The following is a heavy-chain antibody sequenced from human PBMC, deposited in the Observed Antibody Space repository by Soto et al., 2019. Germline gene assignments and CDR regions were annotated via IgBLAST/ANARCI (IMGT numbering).Heavy chain of an antibody. Sequence: SPTLSLPCDISGDSVSSNTAAWNWIRKSPSRGLEWLGRTYYRSNWRHDYAVSVKSRITVNPDTSKNHFSLQLNSVTPDDTAVYYCARGVAGSGFDLWGQGTLVTVSS. D-gene: IGHD6-19*01. CDR3: ARGVAGSGFDL. V-gene: IGHV6-1*01. CDR2: TYYRSNWRH. CDR1: GDSVSSNTAA. J-gene: IGHJ4*02.